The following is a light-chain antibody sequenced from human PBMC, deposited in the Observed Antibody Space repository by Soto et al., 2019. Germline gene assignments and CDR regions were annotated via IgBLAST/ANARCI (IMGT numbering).Light chain of an antibody. V-gene: IGLV2-11*01. CDR1: SSDVGAYDY. CDR2: DVT. J-gene: IGLJ1*01. CDR3: CSYAGSYASDYV. Sequence: QSALTQPPSVSGSPGQSVTISRTGTSSDVGAYDYVSWYQQHPGKAPKLMIYDVTKRPSGVPDRFSGSKSGNTASLTISGLQAEDEADYYCCSYAGSYASDYVFGAGTKVTVL.